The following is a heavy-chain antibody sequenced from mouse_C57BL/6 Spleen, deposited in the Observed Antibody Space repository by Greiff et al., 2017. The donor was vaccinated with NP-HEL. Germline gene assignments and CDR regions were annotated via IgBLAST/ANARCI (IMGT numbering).Heavy chain of an antibody. D-gene: IGHD2-1*01. CDR3: VREGNWFAY. CDR1: GFTFNTYA. V-gene: IGHV10-3*01. Sequence: EVKLVESGGGLVQPTGSLKLSCAASGFTFNTYAMHWVRQAPGKGLEWVARIRRTSSNNATYYADSVKDRFTISRADSQSMLYLQMNNLKTEDTAMYYCVREGNWFAYWGQGTLVTVSA. J-gene: IGHJ3*01. CDR2: IRRTSSNNAT.